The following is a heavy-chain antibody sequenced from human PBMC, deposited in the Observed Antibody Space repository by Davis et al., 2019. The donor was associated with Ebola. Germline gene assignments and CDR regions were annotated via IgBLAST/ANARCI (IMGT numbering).Heavy chain of an antibody. Sequence: PSETLSLTCTVSGGSISSGYYWGWIRQPPGKGLEWIGSIYHSGSTYYNPSLKSRVTISVDTSKNQFSLKLSSVTAADTAVYYCARVSYCSGGSCRMFDYWGQGTLVTVSS. J-gene: IGHJ4*02. V-gene: IGHV4-38-2*02. CDR3: ARVSYCSGGSCRMFDY. D-gene: IGHD2-15*01. CDR2: IYHSGST. CDR1: GGSISSGYY.